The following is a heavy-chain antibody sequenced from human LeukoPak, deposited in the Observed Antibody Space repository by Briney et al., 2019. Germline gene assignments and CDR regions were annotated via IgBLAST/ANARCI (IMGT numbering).Heavy chain of an antibody. D-gene: IGHD3-10*01. Sequence: GGSLRLSCAASGFTFSGSAMHWVRQASGKGLEWVGRIRSKANSYATAYAASVKGRFTISRDDSKNTAYLQMNSLKTEDTAVYYCTRPLGGSGSGDRDYWGQGTLVTVSS. CDR3: TRPLGGSGSGDRDY. CDR2: IRSKANSYAT. V-gene: IGHV3-73*01. J-gene: IGHJ4*02. CDR1: GFTFSGSA.